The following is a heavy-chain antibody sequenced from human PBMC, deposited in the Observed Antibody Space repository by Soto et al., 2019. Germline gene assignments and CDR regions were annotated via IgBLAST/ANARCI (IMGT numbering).Heavy chain of an antibody. V-gene: IGHV1-69*12. CDR3: ARESRYCSGGSCYFLPGIDY. D-gene: IGHD2-15*01. CDR1: GGTFSSYA. J-gene: IGHJ4*02. Sequence: QVQLVQSGAEVKKPGSSVKVSCKASGGTFSSYAISCVRQAPGQRREWMGGIIPIFGTANYARKFQGRVANTAGESTCTAYMELSSLRSEDTAVYYCARESRYCSGGSCYFLPGIDYWGQGTLVTVSS. CDR2: IIPIFGTA.